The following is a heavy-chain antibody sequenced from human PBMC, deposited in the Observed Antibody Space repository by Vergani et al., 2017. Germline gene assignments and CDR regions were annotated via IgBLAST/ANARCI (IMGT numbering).Heavy chain of an antibody. J-gene: IGHJ2*01. V-gene: IGHV3-23*01. CDR3: AKRGALYDYDSSVYYNILGKVTDWYFDL. Sequence: EVQLLESGGGLVQPGGSLRLSCAASGFTFSSYAMSWVRQAPGKGLEWVSAISGSGGSTYYADSVKGRFTISRDNSKNTLYLQMNSLRAEDTAVYYCAKRGALYDYDSSVYYNILGKVTDWYFDLWGRGTLVTVSS. CDR2: ISGSGGST. CDR1: GFTFSSYA. D-gene: IGHD3-22*01.